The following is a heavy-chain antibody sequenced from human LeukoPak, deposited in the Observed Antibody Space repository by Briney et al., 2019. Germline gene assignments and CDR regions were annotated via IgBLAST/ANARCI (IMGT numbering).Heavy chain of an antibody. CDR3: ATEAPRSYYFDY. CDR2: VYATGGVA. J-gene: IGHJ4*02. Sequence: ASVKVSCMASGHTFTNYHIHWVRQAPGQGVEWMGAVYATGGVAINTQTFPVRVTMTRDPSTGTVYMELSSLRFEDTAIYYCATEAPRSYYFDYWGQGIQVTVSS. CDR1: GHTFTNYH. V-gene: IGHV1-46*01.